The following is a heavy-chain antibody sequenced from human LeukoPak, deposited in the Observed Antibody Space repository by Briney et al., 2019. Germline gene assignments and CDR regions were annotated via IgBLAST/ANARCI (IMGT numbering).Heavy chain of an antibody. D-gene: IGHD3-10*01. CDR3: AKETSYYGSGSHFGY. V-gene: IGHV3-30*02. CDR2: IRYDGSNK. CDR1: GFTFSSYG. Sequence: GGSLRLSCAASGFTFSSYGMHWVRQAPGKGLEWVAFIRYDGSNKYYADSVKGRFTISRGNSKNTLYLQMNSLRAEDTAVYYCAKETSYYGSGSHFGYWGQGTLVTVSS. J-gene: IGHJ4*02.